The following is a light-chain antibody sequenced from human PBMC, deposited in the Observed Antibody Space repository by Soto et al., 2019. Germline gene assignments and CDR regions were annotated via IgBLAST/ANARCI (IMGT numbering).Light chain of an antibody. CDR1: QDVGTNY. Sequence: EIVLTQSPGTLSLSPGEGATLSCRSSQDVGTNYLAWYQQKPGQAPRLLIFGASSRASGAPGRLRGSGSGTDFTLTISRLGPEDYAVYYCQQFINSPYMYTFGQGTKLEI. J-gene: IGKJ2*01. CDR2: GAS. CDR3: QQFINSPYMYT. V-gene: IGKV3-20*01.